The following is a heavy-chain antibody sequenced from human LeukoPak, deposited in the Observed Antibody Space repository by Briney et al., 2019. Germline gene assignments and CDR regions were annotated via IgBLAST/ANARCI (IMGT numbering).Heavy chain of an antibody. D-gene: IGHD3-10*01. CDR2: IKQNGSEK. V-gene: IGHV3-7*04. Sequence: GGSLRLSCAASGFTFSNFWMSWVRQAPGKGLEWVANIKQNGSEKYYVDSVKGRFTISRDNAKNSLYLQMNSLRAGDTALYYCARDQGTYGFQYWGQGTLVTVSS. J-gene: IGHJ1*01. CDR1: GFTFSNFW. CDR3: ARDQGTYGFQY.